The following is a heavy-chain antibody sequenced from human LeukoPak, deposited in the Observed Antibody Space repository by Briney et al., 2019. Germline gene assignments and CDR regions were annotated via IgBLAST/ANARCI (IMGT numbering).Heavy chain of an antibody. V-gene: IGHV4-38-2*02. J-gene: IGHJ4*02. CDR1: GYSISSGYY. Sequence: PSETLSLTCTVSGYSISSGYYWGWIRQPPGKGLEWIGSIYHSGSTYYNPSLKSRVTISVDTSKNQFSLKLSSVTAADTAMYYCARVLGYQLPPPPIDYWGQGTLVTVSS. CDR2: IYHSGST. CDR3: ARVLGYQLPPPPIDY. D-gene: IGHD2-2*01.